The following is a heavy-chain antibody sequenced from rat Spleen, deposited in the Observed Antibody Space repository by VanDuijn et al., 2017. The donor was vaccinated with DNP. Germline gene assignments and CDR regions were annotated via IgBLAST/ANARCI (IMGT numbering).Heavy chain of an antibody. CDR2: ITSSGSTT. J-gene: IGHJ4*01. CDR1: GFTFSSYW. Sequence: EVQLVETGGGLVQPGRSLKLSCVVSGFTFSSYWMFWVRQAPGKGLEWFASITSSGSTTYYRGSVKGRFTISRDNAKSTLYLQRDSLRSEDTATYYCARSDYDGAMDAWGQGTSVTVSS. D-gene: IGHD1-11*01. CDR3: ARSDYDGAMDA. V-gene: IGHV5-31*01.